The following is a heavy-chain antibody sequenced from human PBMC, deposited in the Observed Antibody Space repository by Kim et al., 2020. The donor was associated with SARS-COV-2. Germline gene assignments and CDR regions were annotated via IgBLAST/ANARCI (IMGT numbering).Heavy chain of an antibody. J-gene: IGHJ4*02. Sequence: GGSLRLSCAASGFTFDDYAMHWVRQAPGKGLEWVSLISGDGGSTYYADSVKGRFTISRDNSKNSLYLQMNSLRTEDTALYYCAKRNYYDSSGYYYDYWGQGTLVTVSS. D-gene: IGHD3-22*01. V-gene: IGHV3-43*02. CDR1: GFTFDDYA. CDR2: ISGDGGST. CDR3: AKRNYYDSSGYYYDY.